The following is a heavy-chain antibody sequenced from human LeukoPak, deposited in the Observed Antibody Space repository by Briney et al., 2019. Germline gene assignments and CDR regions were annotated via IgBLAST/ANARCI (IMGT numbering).Heavy chain of an antibody. Sequence: SETLSLTCAVSGGSISSSNWWSWVRQPPGKGLEWIGEIYHSGSTNYNPSLKGRLTMSVDTSKNQVSLKLNSVTAADTAIYYCARGSYGWFDPWGQGTLVTVSS. CDR3: ARGSYGWFDP. J-gene: IGHJ5*02. CDR1: GGSISSSNW. CDR2: IYHSGST. V-gene: IGHV4-4*02. D-gene: IGHD1-26*01.